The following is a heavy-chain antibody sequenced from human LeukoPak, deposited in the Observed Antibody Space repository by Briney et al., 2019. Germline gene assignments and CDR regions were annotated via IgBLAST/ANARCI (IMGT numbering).Heavy chain of an antibody. J-gene: IGHJ5*02. CDR3: VGDVHNWFNP. CDR1: GFSFSSFA. D-gene: IGHD4-17*01. Sequence: PGGSLRLSCEASGFSFSSFAMHWVRQAPGKGLEYVSGIGSHGGSKQYATSVTGRFIISRDNSKDTLYLQMGSLRVEDTAVYHCVGDVHNWFNPWGQGTLVTVSS. V-gene: IGHV3-64*01. CDR2: IGSHGGSK.